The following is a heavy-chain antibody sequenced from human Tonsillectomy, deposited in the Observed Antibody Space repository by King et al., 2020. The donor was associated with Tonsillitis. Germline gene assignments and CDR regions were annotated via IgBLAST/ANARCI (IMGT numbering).Heavy chain of an antibody. V-gene: IGHV4-34*01. Sequence: VQLPQWGAGLLKPSETLSLTCAVYGGSFSGYYWSWIRQPPGKGLEWIGEINHSGSTNYNPSLKSRVTISVDTSKNQFSLKLSSVTAADTAVYYCARGNPYDILTGYHNWFDPWGQGTLVTVSS. J-gene: IGHJ5*02. CDR2: INHSGST. CDR3: ARGNPYDILTGYHNWFDP. CDR1: GGSFSGYY. D-gene: IGHD3-9*01.